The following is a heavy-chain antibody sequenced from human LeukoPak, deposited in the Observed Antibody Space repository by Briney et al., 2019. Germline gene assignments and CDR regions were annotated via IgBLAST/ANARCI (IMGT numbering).Heavy chain of an antibody. CDR1: GYSFTNYG. CDR2: ISAYNGNT. CDR3: ARRSGTYAFDY. J-gene: IGHJ4*02. V-gene: IGHV1-18*01. D-gene: IGHD3-10*01. Sequence: GASVKVSCKVSGYSFTNYGTSWVRQAPGQGLEWMGWISAYNGNTNYAQKLQGRVTMTRDTSTSTVYMELRTLRSDDTAVYYCARRSGTYAFDYWGQGTLVTVSS.